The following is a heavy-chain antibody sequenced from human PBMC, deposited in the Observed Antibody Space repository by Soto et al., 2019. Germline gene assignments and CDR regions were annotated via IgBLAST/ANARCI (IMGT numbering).Heavy chain of an antibody. CDR3: ARSGSTVTSDVDY. CDR1: GFTFSSYS. D-gene: IGHD4-17*01. V-gene: IGHV3-21*01. CDR2: ISSSSSYI. J-gene: IGHJ4*02. Sequence: EVQLVESGGGLVKPGGSLRLSCAASGFTFSSYSMNWVRQAPGKGLEWVSSISSSSSYIYYADSVKGRFTISRDNAKNSLYLQTNSLRAEDTAVYYCARSGSTVTSDVDYWGQGTLVTVSS.